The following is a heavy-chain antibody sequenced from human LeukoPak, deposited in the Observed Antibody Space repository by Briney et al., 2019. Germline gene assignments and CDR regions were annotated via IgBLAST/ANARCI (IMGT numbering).Heavy chain of an antibody. D-gene: IGHD3-22*01. CDR1: GGSISSGSYD. J-gene: IGHJ4*02. CDR3: ARDLVYYDSSGYYAYYFDY. V-gene: IGHV4-61*02. CDR2: IYTSGST. Sequence: PSETLSLTGTVSGGSISSGSYDWSWIRQPAGKGLEWIGRIYTSGSTNYNPSLKSRVTISVDTSKNQFSLKLSSVTAADTAVYYCARDLVYYDSSGYYAYYFDYWGQGTLVTVSS.